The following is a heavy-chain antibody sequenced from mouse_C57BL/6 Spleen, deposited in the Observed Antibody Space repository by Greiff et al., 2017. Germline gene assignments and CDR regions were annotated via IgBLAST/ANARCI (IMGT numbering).Heavy chain of an antibody. CDR1: GYTFTEYT. D-gene: IGHD2-1*01. J-gene: IGHJ1*03. Sequence: QVQLQQSGAELVKPGASVKLSCKASGYTFTEYTIHWVKQRSGQGLEWIGWFYPGSGSIKYNEKFKDKATLTADKSSSTVYMELSSLTSEDSAVYCCARHEEGGDGNYEDWYFDVWGTGTTVTVSS. CDR3: ARHEEGGDGNYEDWYFDV. CDR2: FYPGSGSI. V-gene: IGHV1-62-2*01.